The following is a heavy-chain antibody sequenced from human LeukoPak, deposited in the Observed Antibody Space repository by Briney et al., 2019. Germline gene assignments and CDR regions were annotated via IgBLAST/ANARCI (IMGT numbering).Heavy chain of an antibody. V-gene: IGHV1-2*02. CDR3: ARRSYGYYGSGSYYSDY. CDR2: INPNSGGT. D-gene: IGHD3-10*01. CDR1: GYIFINYY. Sequence: GASVKAPCKASGYIFINYYMHWVRQAPGQGLEWMGWINPNSGGTNYAQKFQGRVTMTRDTSISTACMELSRLRSDDTAVYYCARRSYGYYGSGSYYSDYWGQGTLVTVSS. J-gene: IGHJ4*02.